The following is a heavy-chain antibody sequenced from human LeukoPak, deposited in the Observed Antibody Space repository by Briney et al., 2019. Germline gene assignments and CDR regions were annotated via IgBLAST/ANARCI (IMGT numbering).Heavy chain of an antibody. CDR3: ARVTQIRYYDVLTGAYYFDY. V-gene: IGHV4-4*07. J-gene: IGHJ4*02. D-gene: IGHD3-9*01. Sequence: SETLSLTCTVSGGSISSYYWSWIRQPAGKGLEWIGRIYTSGSTNYNPSLKSRVTMSVDTSKNQFSLKLTSVTAADTAVYCCARVTQIRYYDVLTGAYYFDYWGRGTLVTVSS. CDR1: GGSISSYY. CDR2: IYTSGST.